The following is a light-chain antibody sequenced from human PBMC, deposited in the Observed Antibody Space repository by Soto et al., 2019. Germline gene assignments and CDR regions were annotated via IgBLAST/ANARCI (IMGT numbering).Light chain of an antibody. CDR1: TSHVGTYGL. J-gene: IGLJ1*01. CDR3: CSYAGTNTHV. Sequence: QSALTQPASVSGSPGQSITISCTGTTSHVGTYGLVSWYQQYPGKAPKLMIYEVSKRPSGVSNRFSGSKSGNTASLTISGLQAEDEADYYCCSYAGTNTHVLGTGTKLTVL. V-gene: IGLV2-23*02. CDR2: EVS.